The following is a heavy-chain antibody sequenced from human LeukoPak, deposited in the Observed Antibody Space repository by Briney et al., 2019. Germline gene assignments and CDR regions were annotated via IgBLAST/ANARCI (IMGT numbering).Heavy chain of an antibody. D-gene: IGHD3-10*01. V-gene: IGHV4-61*02. CDR2: IYTDGNT. Sequence: SETLSLTCTVSGGSISSGSYYWTWIRQPAGKGLEWIGRIYTDGNTNYNPSLKSRVTISRDTSKNQFSLKLSSVTAEDTAVYYCAKAPKPVAITMLRGVRSWYHYMDVWGKGTTVTISS. CDR1: GGSISSGSYY. J-gene: IGHJ6*03. CDR3: AKAPKPVAITMLRGVRSWYHYMDV.